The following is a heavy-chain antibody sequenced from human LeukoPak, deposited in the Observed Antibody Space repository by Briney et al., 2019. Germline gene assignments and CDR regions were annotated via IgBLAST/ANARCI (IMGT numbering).Heavy chain of an antibody. V-gene: IGHV3-15*01. J-gene: IGHJ6*02. CDR1: GFTFSNAW. CDR3: TSPSSPYYYYNMDV. Sequence: GGSLRLSCAASGFTFSNAWMNWVRQAPGKGLEWVGRIKRKTDGGATDYAAPEKGRFTISRDDSKNTLYLHMNSLKTEDTGVYYCTSPSSPYYYYNMDVWGQGTTVTVSS. CDR2: IKRKTDGGAT.